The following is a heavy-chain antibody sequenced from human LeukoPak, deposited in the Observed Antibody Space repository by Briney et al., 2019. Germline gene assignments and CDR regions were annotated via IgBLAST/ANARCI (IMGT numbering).Heavy chain of an antibody. CDR1: GYTFTDYF. Sequence: ASVKVSCKASGYTFTDYFMHWVRQAPGQGLEWMGWINPNSGGTHYAQKFQGRVTMTRDTSISIAYMELSRLRSDDTAVYYCARDPGYSSPRGDYWGQGTLVTVSS. J-gene: IGHJ4*02. CDR3: ARDPGYSSPRGDY. CDR2: INPNSGGT. V-gene: IGHV1-2*02. D-gene: IGHD5-18*01.